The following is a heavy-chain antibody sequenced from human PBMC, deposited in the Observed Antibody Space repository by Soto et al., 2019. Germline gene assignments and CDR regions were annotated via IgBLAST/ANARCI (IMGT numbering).Heavy chain of an antibody. Sequence: QVQLVQSGAEVKKPGASVKVSCKASGYTFTSYYMHLVRQAPGQGLEWMGIINPSGGSTSYAQKCQGRVTMTRDTSTSTVYMELSSLRSEDTAVYYCARDLRVGATTFLVGYWVQGPLVTVSS. CDR3: ARDLRVGATTFLVGY. V-gene: IGHV1-46*01. J-gene: IGHJ4*02. CDR2: INPSGGST. D-gene: IGHD1-26*01. CDR1: GYTFTSYY.